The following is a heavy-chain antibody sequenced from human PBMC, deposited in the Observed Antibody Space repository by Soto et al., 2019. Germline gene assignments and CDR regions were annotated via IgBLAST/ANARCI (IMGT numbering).Heavy chain of an antibody. CDR1: GGSISRGGYY. V-gene: IGHV4-31*03. CDR2: IAYSGST. D-gene: IGHD5-18*01. J-gene: IGHJ4*02. Sequence: QVQLQESGTGLVKPSQTLSLTCTVYGGSISRGGYYCTWFRQQPGKVLEYIGCIAYSGSTYYNPAVESRAAISVDTSKNQCSLKLSSVTAADTAVYYCARNGYSYGYSDDYWGQGTLVTVSS. CDR3: ARNGYSYGYSDDY.